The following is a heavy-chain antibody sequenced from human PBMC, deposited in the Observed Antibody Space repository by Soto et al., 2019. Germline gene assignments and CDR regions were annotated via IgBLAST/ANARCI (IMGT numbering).Heavy chain of an antibody. Sequence: PSETLSLTCSVSGGFIDSAAYYWSWIRQHPGKGLEWIGYIYYSGSTYYNPSLKSRVTISIDASQNQFSLRLSSVTAADTAIYYFACWRKGMLFFYYWGQGTPVTVSS. CDR1: GGFIDSAAYY. CDR3: ACWRKGMLFFYY. D-gene: IGHD2-21*01. CDR2: IYYSGST. V-gene: IGHV4-31*03. J-gene: IGHJ4*02.